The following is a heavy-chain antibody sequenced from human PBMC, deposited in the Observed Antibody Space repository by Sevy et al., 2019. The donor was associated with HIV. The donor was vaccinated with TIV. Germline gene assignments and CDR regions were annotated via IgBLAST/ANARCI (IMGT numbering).Heavy chain of an antibody. D-gene: IGHD6-6*01. Sequence: SETLSLTCTVSGGSISSSSYYWGWIRQPPGKGLEWIGSIYYSGSTYYNPSLKSRVTISVDTSKNQFSLKLSSVTAADTAVYYCARLYMGGSSFFDYWGQGTLVTVSS. CDR3: ARLYMGGSSFFDY. V-gene: IGHV4-39*01. J-gene: IGHJ4*02. CDR1: GGSISSSSYY. CDR2: IYYSGST.